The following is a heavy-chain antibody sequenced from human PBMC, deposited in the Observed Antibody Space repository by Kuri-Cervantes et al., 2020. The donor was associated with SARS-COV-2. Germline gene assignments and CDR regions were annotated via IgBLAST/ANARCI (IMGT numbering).Heavy chain of an antibody. CDR1: TGSFSNYY. D-gene: IGHD3-3*01. V-gene: IGHV4-34*01. CDR3: ARRLWSGYSFRYYHYMDV. Sequence: SETLSLTCAVYTGSFSNYYWSWIRQPPGKGLEWIGDINLSGGTNYNPSLKSRVTISVDTSKNQISLKLSSVTAADTAVYYCARRLWSGYSFRYYHYMDVWGKGTTVTVSS. J-gene: IGHJ6*03. CDR2: INLSGGT.